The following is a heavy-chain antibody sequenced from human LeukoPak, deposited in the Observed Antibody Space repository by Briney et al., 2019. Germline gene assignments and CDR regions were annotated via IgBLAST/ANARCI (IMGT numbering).Heavy chain of an antibody. D-gene: IGHD3-3*01. CDR2: FDPEDGET. Sequence: ASVKVSCKVSGYTLTELSMHWVRQAPGKGLEWMGGFDPEDGETIYAQKFQGRVIMTEDTSTDTAYMELSSLRSEDTAVYYCATSPGDYDFWSGYYPFDYWGQGTLVTVSS. V-gene: IGHV1-24*01. CDR3: ATSPGDYDFWSGYYPFDY. J-gene: IGHJ4*02. CDR1: GYTLTELS.